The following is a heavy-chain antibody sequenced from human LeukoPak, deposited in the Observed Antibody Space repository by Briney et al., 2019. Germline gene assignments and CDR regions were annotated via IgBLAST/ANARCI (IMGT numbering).Heavy chain of an antibody. CDR3: ARAEVAGIDPWFDP. J-gene: IGHJ5*02. D-gene: IGHD6-19*01. Sequence: SGGSLRLSCAASGFTFSSYSMNWVRQAPGKGREWVSSISSSSSYIYYADSVKGRFTISRDNAKNSLYLQMNSLRAADTAVYYCARAEVAGIDPWFDPWGQGTLVTVSS. CDR2: ISSSSSYI. V-gene: IGHV3-21*01. CDR1: GFTFSSYS.